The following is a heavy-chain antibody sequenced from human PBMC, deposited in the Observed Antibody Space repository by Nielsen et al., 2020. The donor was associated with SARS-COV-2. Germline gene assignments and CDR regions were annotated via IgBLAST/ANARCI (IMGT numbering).Heavy chain of an antibody. CDR3: ARGKWIVLMVYATGGMEV. J-gene: IGHJ6*02. Sequence: ASVKVSCKASGYTFTSYYMHWVRQAPGQGLEWMGIINPSGGSTSYAQKFQGRVTMTRDTSTSTVYMELSSLRSEDTAVYYCARGKWIVLMVYATGGMEVWGQGTTVTVSS. V-gene: IGHV1-46*01. D-gene: IGHD2-8*01. CDR2: INPSGGST. CDR1: GYTFTSYY.